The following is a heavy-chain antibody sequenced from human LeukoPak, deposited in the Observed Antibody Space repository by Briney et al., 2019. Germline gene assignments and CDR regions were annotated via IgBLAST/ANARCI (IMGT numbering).Heavy chain of an antibody. CDR2: IKQDGSEK. CDR1: GFTFSSYW. J-gene: IGHJ4*02. V-gene: IGHV3-7*01. D-gene: IGHD6-6*01. Sequence: GGSLRLSCAASGFTFSSYWMSWVRQAPGKGLEWAANIKQDGSEKYYVDSVKGRFTVSRDNAKNSLYLQMNSLRAEDTAVYYCARVYRSSSGYCFDFWGQGTLVTVSS. CDR3: ARVYRSSSGYCFDF.